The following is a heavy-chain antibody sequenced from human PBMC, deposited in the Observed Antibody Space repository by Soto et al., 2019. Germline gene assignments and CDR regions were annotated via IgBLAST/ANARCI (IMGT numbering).Heavy chain of an antibody. Sequence: SETLSLTGTFSGGSISSGGYYWSWSRQHPGKGLEWIGYIYYSGSTYYNPSLKSRVTISVDTSKNQFSLKLSSVTAADTAVYYCARDIWGSSGYFDYWGQGTLVTVSS. V-gene: IGHV4-31*03. J-gene: IGHJ4*02. CDR3: ARDIWGSSGYFDY. CDR2: IYYSGST. D-gene: IGHD3-16*01. CDR1: GGSISSGGYY.